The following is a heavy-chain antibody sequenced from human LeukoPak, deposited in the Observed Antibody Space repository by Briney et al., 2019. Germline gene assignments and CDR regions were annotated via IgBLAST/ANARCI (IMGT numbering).Heavy chain of an antibody. Sequence: SVKVSCKASGGTFSSYAISWVRQAPGQGLEWMGGIIPIFGTANYAQKFQGRVTITTDESMSTAYMELSSLRSEDTAVYYCARHGDSSGYYYFDYWGQGTLVTVSS. CDR2: IIPIFGTA. J-gene: IGHJ4*02. CDR1: GGTFSSYA. CDR3: ARHGDSSGYYYFDY. D-gene: IGHD3-22*01. V-gene: IGHV1-69*05.